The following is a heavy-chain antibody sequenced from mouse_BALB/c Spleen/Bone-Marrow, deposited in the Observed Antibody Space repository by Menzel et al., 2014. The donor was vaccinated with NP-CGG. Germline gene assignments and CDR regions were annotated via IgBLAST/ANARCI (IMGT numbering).Heavy chain of an antibody. D-gene: IGHD4-1*01. V-gene: IGHV5-17*02. CDR3: TRGGNWDDFDS. Sequence: EVMLVESGGGLVQPGGSRKLSCAASGFTFXSFGMHWVRQAPEKGLEWVAYISSGSSTIFYADTVKGRFTVSRDNPKNTLFLQMTSLRSEDTAMYFCTRGGNWDDFDSWGQGTTLTVSS. CDR1: GFTFXSFG. J-gene: IGHJ2*01. CDR2: ISSGSSTI.